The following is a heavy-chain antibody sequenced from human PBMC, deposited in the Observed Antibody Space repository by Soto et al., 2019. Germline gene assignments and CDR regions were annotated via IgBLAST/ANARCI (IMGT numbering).Heavy chain of an antibody. D-gene: IGHD5-18*01. CDR1: GYTFTSYA. CDR2: INAGNGNT. CDR3: ASETNTAMFDY. J-gene: IGHJ4*02. V-gene: IGHV1-3*01. Sequence: QVQLVQSGAEVKKPGASVKVSCKASGYTFTSYAMHWVRQAPGQRLEWMGWINAGNGNTKYSQKFQGRVTITRDTSASTAYMEPSSLRSEDTAVYYCASETNTAMFDYWGQGTLVTVSS.